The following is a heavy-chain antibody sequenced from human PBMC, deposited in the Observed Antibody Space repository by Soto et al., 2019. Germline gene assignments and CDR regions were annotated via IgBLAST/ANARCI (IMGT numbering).Heavy chain of an antibody. CDR1: GFTFRSYG. J-gene: IGHJ4*02. CDR2: ISYDGRNK. V-gene: IGHV3-30*18. D-gene: IGHD2-21*02. CDR3: AKIGQINDCGGDCYVIDY. Sequence: ESGGGVVQPGRSLRLSCAASGFTFRSYGMHWVRQAPGKGLEWVAVISYDGRNKYYADSVRGRFTISRDNSKNTLYLQMNSLRAEDTAVYYCAKIGQINDCGGDCYVIDYWGQGTLVTVSS.